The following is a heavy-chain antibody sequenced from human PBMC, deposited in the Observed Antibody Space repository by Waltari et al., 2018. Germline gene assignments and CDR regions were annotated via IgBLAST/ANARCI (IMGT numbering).Heavy chain of an antibody. CDR2: IYYSGST. D-gene: IGHD6-13*01. CDR3: AVLVPADAFDI. CDR1: GGSISSYY. Sequence: QVQLQESGPGLVKPSETLSLTCTVSGGSISSYYWSWIRQPPGKGLEWIGYIYYSGSTNYNPSLMSLVTISADTSKNQLSLKLSSVTAADTAVYYCAVLVPADAFDIWGQGTMVTVSS. V-gene: IGHV4-59*01. J-gene: IGHJ3*02.